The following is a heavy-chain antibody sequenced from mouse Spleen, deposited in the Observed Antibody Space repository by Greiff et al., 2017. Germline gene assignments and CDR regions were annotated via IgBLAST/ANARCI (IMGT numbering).Heavy chain of an antibody. CDR3: TTIYGNDFDY. CDR2: IDPENGDT. Sequence: VQLKQSGAELVRPGASVKLSCTASGFNIKDDYMHWVKQWPEQGLEWIGWIDPENGDTEYASKFQGKATITADTSSNTAYLQLSSLTSEDTAVYYCTTIYGNDFDYWGQGTTLTVSS. V-gene: IGHV14-4*01. J-gene: IGHJ2*01. D-gene: IGHD2-1*01. CDR1: GFNIKDDY.